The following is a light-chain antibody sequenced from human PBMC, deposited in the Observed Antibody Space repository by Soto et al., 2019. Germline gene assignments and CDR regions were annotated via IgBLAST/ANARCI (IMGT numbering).Light chain of an antibody. J-gene: IGKJ2*01. CDR2: GAS. CDR1: QSLSNN. Sequence: EIVMTQSPATLSVSPGERATLSCRASQSLSNNLAWYQQKPGQSPRLLIYGASTRATGIPARFSGSGSGTEFTLTISSLQSEDFAVYYCQQYNNWPHTFGQGTKLEIK. V-gene: IGKV3D-15*01. CDR3: QQYNNWPHT.